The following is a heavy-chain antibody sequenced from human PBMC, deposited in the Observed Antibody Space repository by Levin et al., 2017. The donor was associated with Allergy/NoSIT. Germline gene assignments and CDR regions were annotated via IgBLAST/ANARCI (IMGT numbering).Heavy chain of an antibody. CDR2: IYHSGST. CDR3: ARVGVIVATIYFDY. V-gene: IGHV4-4*02. J-gene: IGHJ4*02. Sequence: PSETLSLTCAVSGGSISSSNWWSWVRQPPGKGLEWIGEIYHSGSTNYNPSLKSRVTISVDKSKNQFSLKLSSVTAADTAVYYCARVGVIVATIYFDYWGQGTLVTVSS. CDR1: GGSISSSNW. D-gene: IGHD5-12*01.